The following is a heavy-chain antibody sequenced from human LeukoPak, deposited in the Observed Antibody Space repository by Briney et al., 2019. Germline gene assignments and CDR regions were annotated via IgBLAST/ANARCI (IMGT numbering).Heavy chain of an antibody. CDR2: IWYDGSNK. J-gene: IGHJ4*02. CDR3: ARPVGSSGYYSPPGWVDY. V-gene: IGHV3-33*01. D-gene: IGHD3-22*01. CDR1: GFTFSSYG. Sequence: GGSLRLSCAASGFTFSSYGMHWVRQAPGKGLEWVAVIWYDGSNKYYADSVKGRFTISRDNSKNTLYLRMNSLRAEDTAVYYCARPVGSSGYYSPPGWVDYWGQGTLVSVSS.